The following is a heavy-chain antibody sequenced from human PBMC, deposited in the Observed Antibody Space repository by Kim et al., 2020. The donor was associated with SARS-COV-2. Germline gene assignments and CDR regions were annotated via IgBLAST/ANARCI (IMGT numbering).Heavy chain of an antibody. CDR3: ARGYGSGSPYGMDV. D-gene: IGHD3-10*01. V-gene: IGHV4-30-2*01. J-gene: IGHJ6*02. Sequence: SETLSLTFAVSGGSISSVGYSWSWIRQPQGKGLEWIVYIYYSGSTYYNPSLKRRVTKSVDRSKNQFSLKLSSVTAADTAVYYCARGYGSGSPYGMDVWGQGTTVTVSS. CDR1: GGSISSVGYS. CDR2: IYYSGST.